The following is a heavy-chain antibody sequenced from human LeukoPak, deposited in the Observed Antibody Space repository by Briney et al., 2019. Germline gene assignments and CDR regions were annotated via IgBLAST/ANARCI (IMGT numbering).Heavy chain of an antibody. V-gene: IGHV1-8*01. CDR1: GYTFTSYD. Sequence: ASVKDSCKASGYTFTSYDINWVRQAPGQGLEWMGWMNPNSGNTGYAQKFQGRVTMTRNTSISTAYMELSSLRSEDTAVYYCARPYVWGSYRYSGFDYWGQGTLVTVSS. CDR3: ARPYVWGSYRYSGFDY. CDR2: MNPNSGNT. J-gene: IGHJ4*02. D-gene: IGHD3-16*02.